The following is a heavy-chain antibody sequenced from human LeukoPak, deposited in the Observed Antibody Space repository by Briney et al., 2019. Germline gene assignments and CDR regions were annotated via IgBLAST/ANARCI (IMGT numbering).Heavy chain of an antibody. CDR1: GDSPTSYF. CDR3: ARLVLRYFDWPYYYYYYMDV. D-gene: IGHD3-9*01. CDR2: IFYSGIT. J-gene: IGHJ6*03. Sequence: SESLSLTCTVSGDSPTSYFSSWIRPPPGEGLEWVGYIFYSGITNYNPSLKRRVTISVDTSKNQFSLKLISVTAADTAVYYCARLVLRYFDWPYYYYYYMDVWGKGTTVTISS. V-gene: IGHV4-59*08.